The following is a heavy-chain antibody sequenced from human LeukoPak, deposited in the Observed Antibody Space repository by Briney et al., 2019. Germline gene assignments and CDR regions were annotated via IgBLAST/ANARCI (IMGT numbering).Heavy chain of an antibody. CDR3: ARGPAIMITFGGVIVETYYYYYYMDV. J-gene: IGHJ6*03. CDR1: GGSISSSNW. V-gene: IGHV4-4*02. D-gene: IGHD3-16*02. CDR2: IYHSGST. Sequence: SETLSLTCAVSGGSISSSNWWSWVRQPPGKGLEWIGEIYHSGSTNYNPSLKSRVTISVDKSKNQFSLKLSSVTAADTAVYYCARGPAIMITFGGVIVETYYYYYYMDVWGKGTTVTVSS.